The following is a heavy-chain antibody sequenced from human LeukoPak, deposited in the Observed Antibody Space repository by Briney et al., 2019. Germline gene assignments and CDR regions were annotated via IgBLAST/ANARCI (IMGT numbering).Heavy chain of an antibody. Sequence: GASVRVSCKASGYALTGYYLHWVRQAPGQGLEWVGWINPNSGGTNYAQKFQDRVTMTRDTSISTAYMDLSRLRSDDTAVYYCARVQSGSYQGAFDIWGQGTMVTVSS. CDR2: INPNSGGT. CDR1: GYALTGYY. D-gene: IGHD1-26*01. V-gene: IGHV1-2*02. J-gene: IGHJ3*02. CDR3: ARVQSGSYQGAFDI.